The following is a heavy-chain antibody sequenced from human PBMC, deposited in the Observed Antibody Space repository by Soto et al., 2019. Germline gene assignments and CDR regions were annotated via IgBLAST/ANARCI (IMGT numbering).Heavy chain of an antibody. V-gene: IGHV4-31*03. D-gene: IGHD6-6*01. Sequence: PSETLSLTCTVSGVSISSGGYYWTWIRQHPGKGLEWIGCIYYTGTTYYNPSLKSRVTISLDTSKNNFSLKLSSVTDEDKAVSHCARDQSIEDLNYFYYGMDVWGQGTTVT. CDR2: IYYTGTT. CDR3: ARDQSIEDLNYFYYGMDV. J-gene: IGHJ6*02. CDR1: GVSISSGGYY.